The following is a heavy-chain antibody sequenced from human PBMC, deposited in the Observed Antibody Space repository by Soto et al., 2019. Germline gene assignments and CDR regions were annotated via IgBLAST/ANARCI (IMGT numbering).Heavy chain of an antibody. CDR2: ISGSGGST. CDR1: GFTFSSYA. V-gene: IGHV3-23*01. D-gene: IGHD6-6*01. J-gene: IGHJ4*02. CDR3: AKVTVIAARRCRYYFDY. Sequence: EVQLLESGGGLVQPGGSLRLSCAASGFTFSSYAMSWVRQAPGKGLEWVSAISGSGGSTYYADSVKGRFTISRDNSKNTLYLQKNSMRAENTAVYYFAKVTVIAARRCRYYFDYWGQGTLVTVSS.